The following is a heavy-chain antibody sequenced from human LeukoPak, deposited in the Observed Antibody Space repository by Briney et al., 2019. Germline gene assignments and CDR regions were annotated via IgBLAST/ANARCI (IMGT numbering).Heavy chain of an antibody. Sequence: ASVKVSCKASGYTFTGYYMHWVRQAPGQGLEWMGWIDPKSGGTNYAQKFQGRVTMTRDTAISTGYMEPSRLRSDDTAVYYCASWRGYSSGWSGPFDYWGQGTLVTVSS. V-gene: IGHV1-2*02. CDR3: ASWRGYSSGWSGPFDY. CDR1: GYTFTGYY. J-gene: IGHJ4*02. D-gene: IGHD6-19*01. CDR2: IDPKSGGT.